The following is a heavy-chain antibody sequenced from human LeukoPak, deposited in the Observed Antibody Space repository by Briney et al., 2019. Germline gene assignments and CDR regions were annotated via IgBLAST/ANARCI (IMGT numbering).Heavy chain of an antibody. CDR3: TTSVRGYSTGPSF. CDR1: GFTISNAW. V-gene: IGHV3-15*01. CDR2: LKSKTDGGTT. J-gene: IGHJ4*02. Sequence: GGALRLSCAASGFTISNAWMSWVRQAPGKGLEWVGRLKSKTDGGTTDYAAPVKGRFTISRDDSKNTLFLQMNSLKTEDTAVYYCTTSVRGYSTGPSFWGQGTLVTVSS. D-gene: IGHD5-18*01.